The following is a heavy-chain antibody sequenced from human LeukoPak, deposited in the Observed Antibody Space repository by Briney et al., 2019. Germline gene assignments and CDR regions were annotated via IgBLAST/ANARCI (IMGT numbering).Heavy chain of an antibody. CDR1: GFTFSSYA. CDR3: ARGGYTAMALGQAFDI. D-gene: IGHD5-18*01. V-gene: IGHV3-30*04. CDR2: ISYDGSNK. J-gene: IGHJ3*02. Sequence: GGSLRLSCAASGFTFSSYAMHWVRQAPGKGLEWVAVISYDGSNKYYADSVKGRFTISRDNSKNTLYLQMNSLRAGDTAVYYCARGGYTAMALGQAFDIWGQGTMVTVSS.